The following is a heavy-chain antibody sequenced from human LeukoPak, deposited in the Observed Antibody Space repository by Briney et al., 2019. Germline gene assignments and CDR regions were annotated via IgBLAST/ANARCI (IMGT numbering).Heavy chain of an antibody. CDR1: GYTFTSYG. J-gene: IGHJ6*03. V-gene: IGHV1-18*01. Sequence: ASVKVSCKASGYTFTSYGISWVRQAPGQGLEWMGWISAYNGNTNYAQKLQGRVTMTTDTSTSTAYMELRSLRSDDTAVYYCARVYYDSSGYPLAGYYYYYMDVWGKGTTVTVSS. CDR3: ARVYYDSSGYPLAGYYYYYMDV. D-gene: IGHD3-22*01. CDR2: ISAYNGNT.